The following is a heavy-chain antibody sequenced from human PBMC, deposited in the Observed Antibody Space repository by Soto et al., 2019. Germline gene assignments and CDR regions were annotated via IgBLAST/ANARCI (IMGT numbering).Heavy chain of an antibody. D-gene: IGHD3-10*02. J-gene: IGHJ4*02. CDR2: SSNSGTYT. CDR3: ARSGDNYNVLDY. Sequence: QVQLVESGGGLVKPGGSLRLSCVASGFTFSDYYMSWVRQAPGKGLEWLSYSSNSGTYTKYAGSVKGRFSISRDNVKNSLYLQINSLRGEDTAIYYCARSGDNYNVLDYWGQGTPVTVSS. V-gene: IGHV3-11*06. CDR1: GFTFSDYY.